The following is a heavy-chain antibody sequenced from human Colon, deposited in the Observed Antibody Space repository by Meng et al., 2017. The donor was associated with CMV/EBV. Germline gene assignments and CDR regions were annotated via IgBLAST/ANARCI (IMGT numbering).Heavy chain of an antibody. V-gene: IGHV2-5*01. J-gene: IGHJ4*02. CDR2: VYWNDDK. CDR3: AHGGSGYDFGAGGFDY. Sequence: FSLNTVQLSVGWIRQPPGKALEWLALVYWNDDKRYNPSLKNRLTVTKDTSKNQVVLRVTNMDPVDSGTYFRAHGGSGYDFGAGGFDYWGQGTLVTVSS. D-gene: IGHD5-12*01. CDR1: FSLNTVQLS.